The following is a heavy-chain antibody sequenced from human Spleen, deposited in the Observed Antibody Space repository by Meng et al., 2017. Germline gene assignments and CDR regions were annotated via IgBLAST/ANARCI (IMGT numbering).Heavy chain of an antibody. Sequence: GESLKISCAASGFTFSSYWMSWVRQAPGKGLEWVANIKQDGSEKYYVDSVKGRFTISRDNAKNTLYLQMNSLKTEDTAVYYCATNDLDYWGQGTLVTVSS. J-gene: IGHJ4*02. CDR1: GFTFSSYW. CDR3: ATNDLDY. V-gene: IGHV3-7*01. D-gene: IGHD1-1*01. CDR2: IKQDGSEK.